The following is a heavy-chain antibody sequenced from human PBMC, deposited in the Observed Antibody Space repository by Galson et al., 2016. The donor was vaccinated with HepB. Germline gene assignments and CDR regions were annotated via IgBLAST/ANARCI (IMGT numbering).Heavy chain of an antibody. CDR3: VKATLASVTGRDAFDL. CDR1: GFVFHEFA. Sequence: SLRLSCAASGFVFHEFAIHWVRQVPGKGLQWVSGIGWNSGNSAYEDSVKGRFTISRDNGKSSLYLQMDSLRAEDTAVYYCVKATLASVTGRDAFDLWGQGKIVPVSS. D-gene: IGHD1-14*01. V-gene: IGHV3-9*01. J-gene: IGHJ3*01. CDR2: IGWNSGNS.